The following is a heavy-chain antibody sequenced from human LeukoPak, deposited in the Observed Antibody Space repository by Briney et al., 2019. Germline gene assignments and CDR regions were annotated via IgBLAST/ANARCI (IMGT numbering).Heavy chain of an antibody. V-gene: IGHV1-24*01. D-gene: IGHD3-3*01. J-gene: IGHJ5*02. CDR2: FDPEDGET. CDR3: ATFYDFWSGSQEDWFDP. CDR1: GYTLTELS. Sequence: ASVKVSCKVSGYTLTELSMHWVRQAPGKGLEWMGGFDPEDGETIYAQKFQGRVTMTEDTSTDTAYMELSSLGSEDTAVYYCATFYDFWSGSQEDWFDPWGQGTLVTVSS.